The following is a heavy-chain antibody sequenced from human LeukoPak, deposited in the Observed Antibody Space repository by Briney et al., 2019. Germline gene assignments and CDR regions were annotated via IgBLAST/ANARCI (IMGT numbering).Heavy chain of an antibody. J-gene: IGHJ4*02. CDR3: ARGADYGDY. Sequence: GGSLRLSCAASGFTFSSYGMHWVRQAPGKGLEWVAVISYDGSNKYYADSVKGRFTISRDNSKNTLYLQMNSLRAEDTAVYYCARGADYGDYWGQGTLVIVSS. V-gene: IGHV3-30*03. CDR2: ISYDGSNK. CDR1: GFTFSSYG.